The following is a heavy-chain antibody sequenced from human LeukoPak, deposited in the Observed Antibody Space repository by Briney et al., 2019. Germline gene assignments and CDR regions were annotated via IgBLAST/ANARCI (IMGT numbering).Heavy chain of an antibody. CDR3: AKDISRFDYYDSSEGAFDI. D-gene: IGHD3-22*01. CDR2: ISWNSGSI. V-gene: IGHV3-9*01. Sequence: PGGSLRLSCAASGFTFDDYAMHWVRQAPGKGLEWVSGISWNSGSIGYADSVKGRFTISRDNAKNSLYLQMNSLRAEDTALYYCAKDISRFDYYDSSEGAFDIWGQGTMVTVSS. CDR1: GFTFDDYA. J-gene: IGHJ3*02.